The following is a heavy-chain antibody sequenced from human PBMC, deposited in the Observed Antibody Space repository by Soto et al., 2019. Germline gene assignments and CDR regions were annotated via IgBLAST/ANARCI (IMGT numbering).Heavy chain of an antibody. Sequence: QVQVVQSGAEVKKPGASVRLSCKTSGYSFTSCAIHWVRLAPGQRFEWMGWINTDSGNTKYSQKFQGRVTITRDTAASTTYMEVTRLTFADTATYYCVRDRAVDWYLDLWGRGTLVTVSS. D-gene: IGHD6-19*01. CDR3: VRDRAVDWYLDL. J-gene: IGHJ2*01. CDR1: GYSFTSCA. CDR2: INTDSGNT. V-gene: IGHV1-3*04.